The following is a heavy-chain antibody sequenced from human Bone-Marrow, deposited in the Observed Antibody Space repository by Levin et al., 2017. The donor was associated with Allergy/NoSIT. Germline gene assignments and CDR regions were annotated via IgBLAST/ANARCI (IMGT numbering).Heavy chain of an antibody. CDR3: VRPTGLVGATTGFDY. V-gene: IGHV3-21*01. Sequence: TGGSLRLSCGASEFSFSSSAMNWVRQAPGRGLEWVSYISSNGRHIYYADSVRGRFTISRDDAKNSLYLQMNSLRANDTAVYYCVRPTGLVGATTGFDYWGQGALVTVSS. J-gene: IGHJ4*02. D-gene: IGHD1-26*01. CDR2: ISSNGRHI. CDR1: EFSFSSSA.